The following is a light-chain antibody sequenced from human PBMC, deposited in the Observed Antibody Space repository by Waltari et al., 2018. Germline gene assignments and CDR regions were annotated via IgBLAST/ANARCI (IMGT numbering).Light chain of an antibody. V-gene: IGKV3-15*01. Sequence: EVVMTQSSATLSVSPGERVTLFCRASQSVGNNVAWYQQKPGQAPRLLIYVASTRATGVPDRFSGSGSGTEFTLTVTSLQSEDFAVYYCQQYDNWPPLTFGGGTKVDLK. J-gene: IGKJ4*01. CDR1: QSVGNN. CDR2: VAS. CDR3: QQYDNWPPLT.